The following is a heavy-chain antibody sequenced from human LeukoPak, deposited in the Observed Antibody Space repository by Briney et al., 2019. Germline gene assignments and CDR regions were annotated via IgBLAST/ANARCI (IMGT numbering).Heavy chain of an antibody. D-gene: IGHD3-10*01. CDR1: GFTFSSYG. CDR3: AKYGVHWYFDL. V-gene: IGHV3-30*18. J-gene: IGHJ2*01. CDR2: ISYDGSNK. Sequence: PGGSLRLSCAASGFTFSSYGMHWVRQAPGKGLEWVAIISYDGSNKYYADSVKGRFTISRDNSKNTLYLQMNSLRAEDTAVYYCAKYGVHWYFDLWGRGTLVTVSS.